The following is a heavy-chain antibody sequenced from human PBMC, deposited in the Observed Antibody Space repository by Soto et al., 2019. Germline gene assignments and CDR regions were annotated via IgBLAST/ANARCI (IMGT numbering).Heavy chain of an antibody. CDR2: ISTSSSFI. J-gene: IGHJ6*02. CDR1: GFTFRSHS. D-gene: IGHD2-2*01. Sequence: GGSLRLSCEGSGFTFRSHSMNWVRQAPGRGLEWVASISTSSSFIYYGDSVRGRFIISRDNAKNSLDLQMGSLRVEDTAVYYCSRENKEVNKSTSISSGFHGMDVWGQGITVTVSS. CDR3: SRENKEVNKSTSISSGFHGMDV. V-gene: IGHV3-21*01.